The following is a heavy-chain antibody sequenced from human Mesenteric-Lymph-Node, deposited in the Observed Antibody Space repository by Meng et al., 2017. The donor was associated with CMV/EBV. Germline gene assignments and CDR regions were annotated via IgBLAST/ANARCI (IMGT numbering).Heavy chain of an antibody. CDR2: ISYDGSNK. CDR3: AKDLIVITSKYYHYGLDV. D-gene: IGHD5-12*01. J-gene: IGHJ6*02. Sequence: GGSLRLSCAASGFTFSGYAMHWVRQAPGKGLEWVAVISYDGSNKYYADSVKGRFTISRDNSKNTLYLQMNSLRAEDTAVYYCAKDLIVITSKYYHYGLDVWGQGTTVTVSS. V-gene: IGHV3-30-3*01. CDR1: GFTFSGYA.